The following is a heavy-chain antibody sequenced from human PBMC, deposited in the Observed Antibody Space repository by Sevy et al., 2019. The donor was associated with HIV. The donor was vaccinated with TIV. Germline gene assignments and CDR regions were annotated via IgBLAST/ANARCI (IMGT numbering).Heavy chain of an antibody. J-gene: IGHJ4*02. Sequence: ASVKVSCKASGYTFTNYYMHWVRQAPGQGLGWMGIINPSDVSTVYAQKFQGRVTMTRETSTSTVYMELSSLRSDDTAVYYCGRTSPRGGFDHWGQGALVTVSS. CDR1: GYTFTNYY. CDR2: INPSDVST. D-gene: IGHD3-16*01. CDR3: GRTSPRGGFDH. V-gene: IGHV1-46*03.